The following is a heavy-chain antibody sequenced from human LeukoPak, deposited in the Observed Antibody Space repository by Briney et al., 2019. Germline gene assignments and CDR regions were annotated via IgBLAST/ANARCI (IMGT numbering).Heavy chain of an antibody. Sequence: RGGSLRLFCAASGFPFSPYNMHWLRQAPGKGVEWVSYSSSSSSTIDYADSVNGRFYIYRDNSKNTLNLRMNSLRAEDTALYYCAKGYNYGFDYWGQGTLVTVSS. J-gene: IGHJ4*02. CDR2: SSSSSSTI. CDR1: GFPFSPYN. D-gene: IGHD3-16*01. CDR3: AKGYNYGFDY. V-gene: IGHV3-48*01.